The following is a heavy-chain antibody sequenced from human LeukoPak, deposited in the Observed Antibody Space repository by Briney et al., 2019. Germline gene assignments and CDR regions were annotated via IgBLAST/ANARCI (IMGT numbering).Heavy chain of an antibody. CDR2: IRYDGSIK. Sequence: GGSLRLSCAASGFTFSSYGMHWVRQAPGKGLEWVAFIRYDGSIKYYADSVKGRFTISRDNSKNTLYLQMNSLRAEDTAVYYCAKDRVVAAWYYYYMDVWGKGTTVTVSS. CDR1: GFTFSSYG. CDR3: AKDRVVAAWYYYYMDV. J-gene: IGHJ6*03. D-gene: IGHD2-15*01. V-gene: IGHV3-30*02.